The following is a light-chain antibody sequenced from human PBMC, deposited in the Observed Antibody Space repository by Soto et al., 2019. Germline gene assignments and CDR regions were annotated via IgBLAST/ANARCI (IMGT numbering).Light chain of an antibody. Sequence: ALTQPRSVSGSPGQSVAISCTGTSSDVGDYNYVSWYQQHPGKAPKVMIYDVSKRPSGVPDRFSGSKSGNTASLTISGLQAEDEADYYCCSYAGSPYVFGTGTKLTVL. V-gene: IGLV2-11*01. J-gene: IGLJ1*01. CDR1: SSDVGDYNY. CDR3: CSYAGSPYV. CDR2: DVS.